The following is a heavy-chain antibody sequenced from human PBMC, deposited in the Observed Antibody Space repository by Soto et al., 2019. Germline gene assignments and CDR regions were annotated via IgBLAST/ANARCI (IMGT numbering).Heavy chain of an antibody. V-gene: IGHV4-30-4*01. Sequence: SETLSLTCTVSGGSISSGDYYWSWIRQPPGKGLEWIGYIYYSGSTYYNPSLKSRVTISVDTSKNQFSLKLSSVTAADTAVYYCARGRYDYVWRSPRLGHYFDYWGQGTLVTVSS. CDR3: ARGRYDYVWRSPRLGHYFDY. D-gene: IGHD3-16*01. CDR1: GGSISSGDYY. CDR2: IYYSGST. J-gene: IGHJ4*02.